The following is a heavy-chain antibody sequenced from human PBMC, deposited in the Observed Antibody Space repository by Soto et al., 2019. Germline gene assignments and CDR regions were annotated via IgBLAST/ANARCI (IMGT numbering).Heavy chain of an antibody. V-gene: IGHV1-18*01. CDR1: GYSFTTYG. J-gene: IGHJ6*02. CDR3: AKNGHPPYYYYGMDV. Sequence: ASVNVSCKASGYSFTTYGISWVRQAPGQGLEWMGWISGYNGDTNNAQKFQDRVTMTIDRSTTTAYLELRSLTSDDTAVYYCAKNGHPPYYYYGMDVWG. D-gene: IGHD2-8*01. CDR2: ISGYNGDT.